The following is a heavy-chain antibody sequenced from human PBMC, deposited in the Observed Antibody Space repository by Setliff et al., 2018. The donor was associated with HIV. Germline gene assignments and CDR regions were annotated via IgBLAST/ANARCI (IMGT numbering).Heavy chain of an antibody. CDR1: GGSLSGFY. CDR3: TNWPEGAHDLFDY. CDR2: VTHSGST. V-gene: IGHV4-34*03. Sequence: PSQTLSLTCAVYGGSLSGFYWTFIRQSPGKGLEWIGEVTHSGSTTYDPSLKSRITISVDTSKNQFSLKLTSVTAADTAIYYCTNWPEGAHDLFDYWGQGTLVTVSS. J-gene: IGHJ4*02. D-gene: IGHD3-16*01.